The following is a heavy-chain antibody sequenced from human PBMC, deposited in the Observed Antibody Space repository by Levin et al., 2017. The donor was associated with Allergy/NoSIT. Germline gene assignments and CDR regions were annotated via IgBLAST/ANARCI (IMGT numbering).Heavy chain of an antibody. CDR3: ARASIPTAGFSFDY. V-gene: IGHV3-53*01. CDR1: GFTVSPNC. D-gene: IGHD6-13*01. J-gene: IGHJ4*02. CDR2: IDSGDYT. Sequence: GGSLRLSCAASGFTVSPNCMSWVRQAPGKGLEWVSLIDSGDYTYYADSVQGRFTISTDNSKNTLYLQMNSLRAEDTAVYYCARASIPTAGFSFDYWGQGTLVTVSS.